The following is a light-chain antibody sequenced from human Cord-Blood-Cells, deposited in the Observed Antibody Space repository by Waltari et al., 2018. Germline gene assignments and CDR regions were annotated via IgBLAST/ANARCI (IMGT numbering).Light chain of an antibody. J-gene: IGKJ2*01. CDR2: GAS. CDR3: QQYNNWPPVT. CDR1: QSVSSN. V-gene: IGKV3-15*01. Sequence: EIVMTQSPATLSVYPGERATLSCRASQSVSSNLDWYKQKTGQAPRLLSYGASNGATGIPARFSGSGSGTEFTLTISGLQSEDFAVYYCQQYNNWPPVTFGQGTKLEIK.